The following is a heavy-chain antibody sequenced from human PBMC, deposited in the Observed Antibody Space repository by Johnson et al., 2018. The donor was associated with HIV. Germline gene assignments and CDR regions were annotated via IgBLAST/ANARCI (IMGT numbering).Heavy chain of an antibody. CDR3: ARRAGYSGQWLVQTVDAFDI. J-gene: IGHJ3*02. D-gene: IGHD6-19*01. Sequence: QVQLVESGGGVVQPGRSLRLSCAASGFTFSSYGMHWVRQAPGKGLDWVAVISYDGSNKYYADSVKGRFTISRDNSKNTLYLQMNSLRAEDTALYYCARRAGYSGQWLVQTVDAFDIWGQGAMVTVSS. V-gene: IGHV3-30*03. CDR2: ISYDGSNK. CDR1: GFTFSSYG.